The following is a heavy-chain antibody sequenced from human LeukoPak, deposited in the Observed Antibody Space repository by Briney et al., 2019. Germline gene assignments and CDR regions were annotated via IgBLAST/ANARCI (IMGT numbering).Heavy chain of an antibody. CDR3: LGVSSWYNWFHP. CDR2: SYTSGST. J-gene: IGHJ5*02. Sequence: SETLSLTCTVSGGSISSYYWSWIRQPAGKGLEWMGRSYTSGSTNYNPSLNSRVTMSVDTSKNQFSLKLRPVPAADAAVCCCLGVSSWYNWFHPWGEGTLPTASS. CDR1: GGSISSYY. D-gene: IGHD6-13*01. V-gene: IGHV4-4*07.